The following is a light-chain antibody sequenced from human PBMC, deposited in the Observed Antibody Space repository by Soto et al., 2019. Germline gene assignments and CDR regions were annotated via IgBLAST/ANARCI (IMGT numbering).Light chain of an antibody. J-gene: IGKJ1*01. CDR1: QSISSD. V-gene: IGKV3D-15*01. CDR2: RAP. CDR3: QQYNNSPT. Sequence: EIVMTQSPATLSVSPGERATLSCRASQSISSDLAWYQLKPGQAPRLLIYRAPTRATGVPARFSGSGSGTEFTLTINSLQSEDFAVYYCQQYNNSPTFGQGTKVDIK.